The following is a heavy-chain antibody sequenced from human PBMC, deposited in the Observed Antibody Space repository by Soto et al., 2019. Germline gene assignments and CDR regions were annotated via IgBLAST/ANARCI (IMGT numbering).Heavy chain of an antibody. CDR3: ARDVGYCISTSCYSWFDP. J-gene: IGHJ5*02. Sequence: SETLSLTCTVSGGSISSYYWSWIRQPPGKGLEWIGYIYYSGGTNYNPSLKSRVTISVDTSKNQFSLKLSSVTAADTAVYYCARDVGYCISTSCYSWFDPWGQGTLVTVSS. CDR1: GGSISSYY. D-gene: IGHD2-2*02. CDR2: IYYSGGT. V-gene: IGHV4-59*01.